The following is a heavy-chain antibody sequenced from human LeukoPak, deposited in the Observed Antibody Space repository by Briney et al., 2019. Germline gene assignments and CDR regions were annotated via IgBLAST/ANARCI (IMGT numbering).Heavy chain of an antibody. V-gene: IGHV3-48*01. Sequence: GGTLRLSCAASGFTFSSYSMNWVRQAPGKGLEWVSYISSSSSTIYYADSVKGRFTISRDNAKNSLYLQMNSLRAEDTAVYYCARDWVVTYYYYYMDVWGKGTTVTVSS. D-gene: IGHD4-23*01. CDR3: ARDWVVTYYYYYMDV. CDR1: GFTFSSYS. J-gene: IGHJ6*03. CDR2: ISSSSSTI.